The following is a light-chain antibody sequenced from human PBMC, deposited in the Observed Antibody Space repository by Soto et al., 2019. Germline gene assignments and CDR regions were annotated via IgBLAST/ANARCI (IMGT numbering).Light chain of an antibody. CDR2: DVS. V-gene: IGLV2-14*01. Sequence: QSALTQPASVSGSPGRSITMSCTGTSSDVGGYNYVSWYQQHPGKAPKFMIYDVSNRPSGVSNRFSGSKSGNTASLTISGLQAEDEADYYCCSYTTSNTRQIVFGTGTKLTVL. CDR3: CSYTTSNTRQIV. J-gene: IGLJ1*01. CDR1: SSDVGGYNY.